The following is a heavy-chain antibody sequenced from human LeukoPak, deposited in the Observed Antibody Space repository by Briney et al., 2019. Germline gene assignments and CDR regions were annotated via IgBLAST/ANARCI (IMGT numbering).Heavy chain of an antibody. Sequence: PGGSLKLSCAASGFTVSSNYMSWVRQAPGKGLEWVSVIYSGGSTYYADSVKGRFTISRDNSKNTLYLQMNSLRAEDTAVYYCAKGGLTVTTPLVDYWGQGTLVTVSS. V-gene: IGHV3-66*01. CDR2: IYSGGST. CDR1: GFTVSSNY. CDR3: AKGGLTVTTPLVDY. J-gene: IGHJ4*02. D-gene: IGHD4-17*01.